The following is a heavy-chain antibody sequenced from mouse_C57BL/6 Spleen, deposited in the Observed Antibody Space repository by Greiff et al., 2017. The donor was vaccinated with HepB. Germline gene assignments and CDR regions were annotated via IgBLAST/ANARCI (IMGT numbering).Heavy chain of an antibody. J-gene: IGHJ1*03. D-gene: IGHD1-1*01. V-gene: IGHV1-72*01. CDR1: GYTFTSYW. CDR2: IDPNSGGT. Sequence: VQLQQSGAELVKPGASVKLSCKASGYTFTSYWMHWVKQRPGRGLEWIGRIDPNSGGTKYNEKFKSKATLTVDKPSSTAYMQLSSRTSEDSAVYYCAREGIITTIVATYWYFDVWGTGTTVTVSS. CDR3: AREGIITTIVATYWYFDV.